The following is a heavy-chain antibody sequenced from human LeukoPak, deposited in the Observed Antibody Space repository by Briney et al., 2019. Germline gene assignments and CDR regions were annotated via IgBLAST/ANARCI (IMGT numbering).Heavy chain of an antibody. Sequence: SQTLSLTCTVSGGSISSGGYYWSWLRQHPGKGLEWIGYIYYSGSTYYNPSLKSRVTISVDTSKNQFSLKLSSVTAADTAVYYCAYSSSYVYFDYWGQGTLVTVSS. D-gene: IGHD6-6*01. CDR2: IYYSGST. V-gene: IGHV4-31*03. J-gene: IGHJ4*02. CDR1: GGSISSGGYY. CDR3: AYSSSYVYFDY.